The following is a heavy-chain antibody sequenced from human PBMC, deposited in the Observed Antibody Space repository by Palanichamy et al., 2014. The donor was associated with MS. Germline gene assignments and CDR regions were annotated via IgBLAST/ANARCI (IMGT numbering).Heavy chain of an antibody. D-gene: IGHD3-22*01. CDR3: ARDFMAKDYDGSGRPGAFDI. CDR2: ISRSTSYT. Sequence: QVQLVESGGGLVKPGGSLRLSCAASEFIISDYYMSWIRQAPGKGLEWVSSISRSTSYTNYADSVKGRFTISRDNAKNSLFLQMNSLRADDTAVYYCARDFMAKDYDGSGRPGAFDIWGQGTMVTVSS. CDR1: EFIISDYY. J-gene: IGHJ3*02. V-gene: IGHV3-11*06.